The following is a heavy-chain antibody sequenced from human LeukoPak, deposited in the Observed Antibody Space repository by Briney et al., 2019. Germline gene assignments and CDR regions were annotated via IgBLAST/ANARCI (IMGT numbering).Heavy chain of an antibody. CDR3: AKSAQYSSAWFTGSFDY. CDR2: INPNSGDT. J-gene: IGHJ4*02. CDR1: GYTFSDYY. V-gene: IGHV1-2*02. D-gene: IGHD6-13*01. Sequence: ASVKVSCKASGYTFSDYYMHWVRQAPGQGLEWMGWINPNSGDTHYAQMFQGRVTMTRDTSINAAYMELRRLRSDDTAVYYCAKSAQYSSAWFTGSFDYWGQGTPVTVSS.